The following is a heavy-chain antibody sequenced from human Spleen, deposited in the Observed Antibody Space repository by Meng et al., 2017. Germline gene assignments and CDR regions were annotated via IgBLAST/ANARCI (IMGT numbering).Heavy chain of an antibody. J-gene: IGHJ4*02. CDR1: GFTFSTYW. CDR3: VRDIDY. CDR2: INQDGRAR. Sequence: GESLKISCAASGFTFSTYWMAWARQAPGKRLEWVANINQDGRARSYVDSVKDRFTISRDNARNSLSLQMNSLRAEDAAVYYCVRDIDYWGQGTLVTVSS. V-gene: IGHV3-7*01.